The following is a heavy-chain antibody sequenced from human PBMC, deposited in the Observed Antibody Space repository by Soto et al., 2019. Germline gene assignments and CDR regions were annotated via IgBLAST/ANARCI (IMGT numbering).Heavy chain of an antibody. CDR2: IYYSGNT. CDR3: ARMRVAGEGAYYYMDV. Sequence: QVQLQESGPGLVKPSETLSLTSSVSGGSTNGYYWSWVRQTPEKGLECIGHIYYSGNTFYNPSLQTRVTMSVDTSKNLFSLRLSSVSAADTAVYYCARMRVAGEGAYYYMDVWGKGTTVTASS. V-gene: IGHV4-59*01. J-gene: IGHJ6*03. D-gene: IGHD3-16*01. CDR1: GGSTNGYY.